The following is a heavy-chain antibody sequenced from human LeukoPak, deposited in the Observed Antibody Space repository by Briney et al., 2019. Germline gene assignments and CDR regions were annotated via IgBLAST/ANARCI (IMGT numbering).Heavy chain of an antibody. J-gene: IGHJ4*02. V-gene: IGHV3-30*18. CDR3: AKDLYSWHY. D-gene: IGHD5-18*01. CDR2: ISYDGSNK. CDR1: GFTFSSYG. Sequence: GGSLRLSCAASGFTFSSYGMHWVRQAPGKGLEWVAVISYDGSNKYYADSVKGRFTISRDNSKNTLYLQMNSLRAEDTAVYYCAKDLYSWHYWGQGTLVTVSS.